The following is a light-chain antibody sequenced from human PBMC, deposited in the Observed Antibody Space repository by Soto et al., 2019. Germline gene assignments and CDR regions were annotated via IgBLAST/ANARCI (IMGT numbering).Light chain of an antibody. V-gene: IGLV2-23*02. J-gene: IGLJ1*01. CDR3: CSYAGSSTFPYV. CDR1: SSDVGSYNL. Sequence: QSVLTQPASVSGSPGQSITISCTGTSSDVGSYNLVSWYQQLPGKAPKLMIYEVSKRPSGVSNRFSGSKSGNTASLTISGLQAEDEADYYCCSYAGSSTFPYVFGTGTKVTVL. CDR2: EVS.